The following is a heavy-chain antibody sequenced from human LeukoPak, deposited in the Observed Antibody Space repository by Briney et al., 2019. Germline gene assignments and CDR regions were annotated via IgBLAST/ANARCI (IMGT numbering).Heavy chain of an antibody. Sequence: GGSLRLSCAASGFTFSSYTMNWVRQAPGKGLVWVSRINMDGSTTTYADPVKGRFTISRDNAKNTLYLQMNSLRAEDTAVFYCAREYGQNTPHFDYWGQGTLVTVSS. J-gene: IGHJ4*02. D-gene: IGHD2/OR15-2a*01. CDR1: GFTFSSYT. CDR2: INMDGSTT. V-gene: IGHV3-74*01. CDR3: AREYGQNTPHFDY.